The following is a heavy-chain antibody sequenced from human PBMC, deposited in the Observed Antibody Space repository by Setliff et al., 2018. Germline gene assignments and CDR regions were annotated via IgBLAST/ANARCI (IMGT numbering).Heavy chain of an antibody. CDR2: ISSSSTYI. Sequence: PGGSLRLSCAASGFSFSDYSMNWVRQAPGKGLEWVSSISSSSTYIFYADSVRGRFTVSRDNAKNSLYLQMNSLRAEDTAVYYCARPGRSNYWDSFDYWGQGILVTVSS. CDR1: GFSFSDYS. CDR3: ARPGRSNYWDSFDY. J-gene: IGHJ4*02. D-gene: IGHD3-10*01. V-gene: IGHV3-21*01.